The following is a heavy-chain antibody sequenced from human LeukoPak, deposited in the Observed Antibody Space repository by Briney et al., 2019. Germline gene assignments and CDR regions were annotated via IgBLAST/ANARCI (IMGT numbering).Heavy chain of an antibody. CDR1: GGSFSGYY. Sequence: SETLSLTCAVYGGSFSGYYWSWIRQPPGKGLEWIGEINHSGSTNYNPSLKSRVTISVDTSKNQFSLKLSSVTAADTAVYYCARGRTTVTSLSYYYYGMDVWGQWTTVTVSS. CDR3: ARGRTTVTSLSYYYYGMDV. D-gene: IGHD4-17*01. CDR2: INHSGST. V-gene: IGHV4-34*01. J-gene: IGHJ6*02.